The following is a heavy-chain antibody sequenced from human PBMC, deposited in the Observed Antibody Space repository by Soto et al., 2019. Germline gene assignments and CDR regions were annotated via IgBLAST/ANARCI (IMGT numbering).Heavy chain of an antibody. CDR1: GYTFTGYY. J-gene: IGHJ3*02. V-gene: IGHV1-2*04. Sequence: QVQLVQSGAEVKKPGASVKVSCKASGYTFTGYYMHWVRQAPGQGLEWMGWINPNSGGTNYAQKFQGWVTMTRDTSISTAYMELSRLRSDDTAVYYCARDLGYCSSTSCRRSKNAFDIWGQGTMVTVSS. CDR2: INPNSGGT. D-gene: IGHD2-2*01. CDR3: ARDLGYCSSTSCRRSKNAFDI.